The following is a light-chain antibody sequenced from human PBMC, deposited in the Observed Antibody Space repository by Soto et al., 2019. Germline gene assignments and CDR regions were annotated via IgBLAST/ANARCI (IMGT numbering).Light chain of an antibody. Sequence: EIVLTQSPATLSLSPGERATLSCRASQSVSSYLAWYQQKPGQAPRLLIYDASNRATGIPARFSGSGSGTDFTLTISSLEPEDFAVYYCQHQYTFGPGTRWIS. J-gene: IGKJ3*01. CDR1: QSVSSY. V-gene: IGKV3-11*01. CDR3: QHQYT. CDR2: DAS.